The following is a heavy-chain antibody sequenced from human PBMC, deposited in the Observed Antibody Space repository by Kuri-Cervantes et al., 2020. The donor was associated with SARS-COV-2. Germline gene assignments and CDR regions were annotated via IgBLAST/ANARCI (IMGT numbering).Heavy chain of an antibody. CDR3: ARDSVAEHYYYGMDV. CDR2: ISSSSSYI. CDR1: GGSISSSS. D-gene: IGHD1-14*01. J-gene: IGHJ6*02. V-gene: IGHV3-21*01. Sequence: GGSLRLSCTVSGGSISSSSYYWGWIRQPPGKGLEWVSSISSSSSYIYYADSVKGRFTISRDNAKNSLYLQMNSLRAEDTAVYYCARDSVAEHYYYGMDVWGQGTTVTVSS.